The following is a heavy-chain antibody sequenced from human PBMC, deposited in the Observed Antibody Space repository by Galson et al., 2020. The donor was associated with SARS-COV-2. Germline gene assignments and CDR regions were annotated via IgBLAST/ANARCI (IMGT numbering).Heavy chain of an antibody. CDR1: AFTVSANY. Sequence: GGSMRLSCAASAFTVSANYMSWVRQAPGKGLEWVSVIYSDGSTSYAASVKGRITISRDTSKNTLYLQMNSLRAEDSAVYSCARDRGGGYGLDVWGQGTTVSVSS. J-gene: IGHJ6*02. V-gene: IGHV3-53*01. CDR2: IYSDGST. CDR3: ARDRGGGYGLDV. D-gene: IGHD3-16*01.